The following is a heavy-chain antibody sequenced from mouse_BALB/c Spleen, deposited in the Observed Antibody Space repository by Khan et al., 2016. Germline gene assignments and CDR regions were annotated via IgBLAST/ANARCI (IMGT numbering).Heavy chain of an antibody. CDR1: GFNIKDTY. J-gene: IGHJ2*01. V-gene: IGHV14-3*02. D-gene: IGHD1-1*01. CDR3: ARPYYGSSYDY. Sequence: VQLQQSGAELVKPGASVKLSCTASGFNIKDTYMHWVKQRPEQGLEWIGRIDPANGNTKYDPKFQGKATITADTSSNTAYPQLSSLTSEDTAVYYCARPYYGSSYDYWGQGTTLTVSS. CDR2: IDPANGNT.